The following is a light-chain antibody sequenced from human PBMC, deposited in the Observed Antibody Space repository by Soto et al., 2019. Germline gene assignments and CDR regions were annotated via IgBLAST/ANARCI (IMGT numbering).Light chain of an antibody. CDR2: DDS. Sequence: DIQMTQSPSTLSASVGDRVTITCRASQSISSWLAWYQQKPGKAPKLLIYDDSSWESGVPSRFSGSGSGTEFTLTISSLQPDDLATYYCQQYNSYPYTFVQGTKLEIK. CDR1: QSISSW. V-gene: IGKV1-5*01. J-gene: IGKJ2*01. CDR3: QQYNSYPYT.